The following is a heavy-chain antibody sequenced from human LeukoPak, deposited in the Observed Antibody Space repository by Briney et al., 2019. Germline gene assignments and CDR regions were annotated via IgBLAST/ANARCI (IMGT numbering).Heavy chain of an antibody. Sequence: GGSLRLSCAASGFTFSSYSMNWVRQAPGKGLEWVSSISSSSSYIYYADSVKGRFTISRDNAKNSLYLQMNSLRAEDTAVYYCSGRRIVGATKDAFDIWGQGTMVTVSS. V-gene: IGHV3-21*01. CDR3: SGRRIVGATKDAFDI. CDR2: ISSSSSYI. CDR1: GFTFSSYS. D-gene: IGHD1-26*01. J-gene: IGHJ3*02.